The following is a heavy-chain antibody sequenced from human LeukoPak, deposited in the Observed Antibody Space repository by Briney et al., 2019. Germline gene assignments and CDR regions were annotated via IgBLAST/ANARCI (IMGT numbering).Heavy chain of an antibody. D-gene: IGHD5-24*01. CDR2: IYYSGST. CDR1: GGSISSSSYY. CDR3: AREGRYRYGYNEYHSYMDI. Sequence: SETLSLTCTVSGGSISSSSYYWGWIRQPPGKGLEWIGSIYYSGSTNYNPSLKSRVTISVDTSKNQFSLKLNSVTAAETAVYYCAREGRYRYGYNEYHSYMDIWGKGTTVTVSS. J-gene: IGHJ6*03. V-gene: IGHV4-39*07.